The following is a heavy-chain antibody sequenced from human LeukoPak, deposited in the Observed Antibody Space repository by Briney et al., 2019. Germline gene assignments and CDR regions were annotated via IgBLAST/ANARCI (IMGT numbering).Heavy chain of an antibody. Sequence: GWSLRLSCAASLFTFRSHWMSWVRQAPGKGLEWVANINQDGSEKHYVDYVKGRFTISRDNAKNSLYLQMNSLRAEDTAMYYCARDSEHSSSFAFDIWGQGTMVTVSS. CDR2: INQDGSEK. D-gene: IGHD6-13*01. J-gene: IGHJ3*02. CDR1: LFTFRSHW. CDR3: ARDSEHSSSFAFDI. V-gene: IGHV3-7*01.